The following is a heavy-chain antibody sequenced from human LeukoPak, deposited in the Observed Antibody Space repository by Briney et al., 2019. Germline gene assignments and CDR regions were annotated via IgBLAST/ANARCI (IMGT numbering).Heavy chain of an antibody. V-gene: IGHV3-23*01. D-gene: IGHD6-19*01. Sequence: HPGGSLRLPCAASGFTFSSYAMSWVRQAPGKGLEWVSAISGSGGSTYYADSVKGRFTISRDNSKNTLYLQMNSLRAEDTAVYYCTKVQSRVAGPFDYWGQGTLVTVSS. CDR1: GFTFSSYA. CDR3: TKVQSRVAGPFDY. J-gene: IGHJ4*02. CDR2: ISGSGGST.